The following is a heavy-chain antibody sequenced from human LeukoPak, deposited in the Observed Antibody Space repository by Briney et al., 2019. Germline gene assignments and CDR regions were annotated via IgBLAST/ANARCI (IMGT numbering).Heavy chain of an antibody. Sequence: GGSLRLSCAASGFTVSSNYMSWVRQAPGKGLEWVSVIYSGGSTYYADSVKGRFTTSRDNSKNTLYLQMNSLRAEDTAVYYCARTSAGSFDYWGQGTLVTVSS. D-gene: IGHD6-25*01. V-gene: IGHV3-66*01. CDR2: IYSGGST. CDR1: GFTVSSNY. CDR3: ARTSAGSFDY. J-gene: IGHJ4*02.